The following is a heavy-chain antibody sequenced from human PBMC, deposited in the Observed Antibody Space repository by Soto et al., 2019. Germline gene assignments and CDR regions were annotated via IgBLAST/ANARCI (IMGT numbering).Heavy chain of an antibody. CDR2: IIPIFNTT. V-gene: IGHV1-69*06. CDR3: AREGRGKKAGYNGLVSLGY. J-gene: IGHJ4*02. D-gene: IGHD2-2*02. CDR1: GTRFSNYV. Sequence: QVQLVQSGAEVKTPGSSLKVSCTVSGTRFSNYVISWVRQAPGQGLEWLGRIIPIFNTTQYPQKLQGGVTITADKSTNTASLELSSLRFDDTAVYYCAREGRGKKAGYNGLVSLGYWGQGTPVTVSS.